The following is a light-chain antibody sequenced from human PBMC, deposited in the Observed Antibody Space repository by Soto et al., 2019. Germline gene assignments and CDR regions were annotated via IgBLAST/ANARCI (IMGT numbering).Light chain of an antibody. J-gene: IGLJ3*02. CDR1: SSDVGAYNS. Sequence: QSVLTQPPSASGSPGQSVTISCTGTSSDVGAYNSVSWYQQHPGKAPRLMIYEVNKRPSGVPDRFSGSKSGNMASLTVSGLQAEDEADYYCSSHGGSNNFWVFGGGTTLTVL. CDR3: SSHGGSNNFWV. CDR2: EVN. V-gene: IGLV2-8*01.